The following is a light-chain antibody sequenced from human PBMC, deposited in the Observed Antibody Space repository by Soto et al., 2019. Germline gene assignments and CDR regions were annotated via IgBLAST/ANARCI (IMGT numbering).Light chain of an antibody. Sequence: DIQMTQSPSSLSASVGDRVTITCRASQSISSYLNWYQQKPGKAPKLLIYAASSLQSGVPSRFSGSGSGTDFTLTISSLQPEDFATYYCQQSYSNPWTFGQGTTV. CDR1: QSISSY. CDR3: QQSYSNPWT. J-gene: IGKJ1*01. V-gene: IGKV1-39*01. CDR2: AAS.